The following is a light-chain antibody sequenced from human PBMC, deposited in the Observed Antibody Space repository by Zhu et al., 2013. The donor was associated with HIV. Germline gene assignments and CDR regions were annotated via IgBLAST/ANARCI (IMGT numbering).Light chain of an antibody. J-gene: IGKJ5*01. V-gene: IGKV3-20*01. CDR1: QSVSSN. Sequence: EIVMTQSPATLSVSPGERATLSCRASQSVSSNVAWYQQKPGQAPRLPIYGASSRATGIPDRFSGSGSGTDFTLTISRLEPEDFAVYYCQQYGSSPITFGQGTRLEIK. CDR2: GAS. CDR3: QQYGSSPIT.